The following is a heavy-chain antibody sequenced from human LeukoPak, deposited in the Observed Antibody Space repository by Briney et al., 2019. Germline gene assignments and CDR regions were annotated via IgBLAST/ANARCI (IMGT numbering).Heavy chain of an antibody. CDR1: GGSFSGYY. J-gene: IGHJ4*02. V-gene: IGHV4-34*01. D-gene: IGHD1-26*01. CDR2: INHSGST. CDR3: ARGRGGSFYDY. Sequence: PSETLSLTCAVYGGSFSGYYWSWIRQPPGKGLEWIGEINHSGSTNYNPSLKSRVTISVDTSKNQFSLKLSPVTAADTAVYYCARGRGGSFYDYWGQGTLVTVSS.